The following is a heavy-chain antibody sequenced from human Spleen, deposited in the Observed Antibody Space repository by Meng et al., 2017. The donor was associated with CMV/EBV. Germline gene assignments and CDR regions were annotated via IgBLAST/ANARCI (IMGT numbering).Heavy chain of an antibody. CDR2: IYYSGST. Sequence: SGSYYWSWNRQRRGKGLEWIGYIYYSGSTNYHPSIKNRVTISVDTSKKQFSLKLSSVTAADTAVYYCARDRVNCSGGSCYRTGFDYWGQGTLVTVSS. D-gene: IGHD2-15*01. CDR3: ARDRVNCSGGSCYRTGFDY. CDR1: SGSYY. J-gene: IGHJ4*02. V-gene: IGHV4-61*01.